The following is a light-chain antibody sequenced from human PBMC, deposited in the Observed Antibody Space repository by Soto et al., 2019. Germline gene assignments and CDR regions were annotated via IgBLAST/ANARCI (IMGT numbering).Light chain of an antibody. Sequence: QSALTQPASVSGSPGQSITISCTGTSSDVGGYNYVSWYQQYPGKAPKVLIYEVSKRPSGVPDRFSGSKSGNTASLTVSGLQAEDEADYYCSSYAGSNKVFGGGTKVTVL. CDR2: EVS. V-gene: IGLV2-8*01. CDR1: SSDVGGYNY. J-gene: IGLJ2*01. CDR3: SSYAGSNKV.